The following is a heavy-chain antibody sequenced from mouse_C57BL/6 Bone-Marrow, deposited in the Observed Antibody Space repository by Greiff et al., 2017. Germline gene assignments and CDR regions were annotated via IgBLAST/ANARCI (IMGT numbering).Heavy chain of an antibody. V-gene: IGHV1-69*01. D-gene: IGHD1-1*01. J-gene: IGHJ1*03. CDR2: IDPSACYT. CDR3: AKADNYGPGCCDV. CDR1: GYTFTSYW. Sequence: VQLQQPGAELVMPGASVTLSCTASGYTFTSYWMHWVKQRPGQGLEWIGEIDPSACYTNYNQKFKGKSTLTVDKSSSTAYMQLSSLTSEESAVYYCAKADNYGPGCCDVWGTGTTVTVSS.